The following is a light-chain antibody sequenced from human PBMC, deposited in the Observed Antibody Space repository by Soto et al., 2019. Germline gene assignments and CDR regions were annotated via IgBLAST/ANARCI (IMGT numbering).Light chain of an antibody. CDR2: DAS. J-gene: IGKJ1*01. CDR3: QQRRNWPPT. CDR1: QSVGIY. Sequence: EIVLTQSPATLSLSPGERATLSCRASQSVGIYLAWYRQKPGQAPRLLIYDASNRATGIPVRFSGSGSGTDFTLTISSLEPEDFANYYCQQRRNWPPTFGQGTKVDIK. V-gene: IGKV3-11*01.